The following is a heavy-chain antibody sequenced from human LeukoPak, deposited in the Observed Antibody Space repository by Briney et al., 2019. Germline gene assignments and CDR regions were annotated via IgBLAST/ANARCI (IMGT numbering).Heavy chain of an antibody. V-gene: IGHV1-18*01. J-gene: IGHJ6*02. CDR3: ARYYYYGMDV. CDR1: GYTFTSCA. CDR2: ISAYNGNT. Sequence: AAVKVSCKASGYTFTSCATSWVRPAPGQGLEWMGWISAYNGNTNYAQKLQGRVTMTTDTSTSTAYMELRSLRSDDTAVYYCARYYYYGMDVWGQGTTVTVSS.